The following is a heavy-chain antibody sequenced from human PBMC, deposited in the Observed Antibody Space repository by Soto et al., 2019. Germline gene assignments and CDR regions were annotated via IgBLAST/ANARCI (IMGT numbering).Heavy chain of an antibody. D-gene: IGHD1-26*01. J-gene: IGHJ4*02. CDR3: ARGGEMGLNDY. Sequence: PSETLSLTCAVYGGSFSGYYWSWIRQPPGKGLEWIGEINHSGSTNYNPSLKSRVTISVDTSKNQFSLKLSSVNTEDTAIYYCARGGEMGLNDYWGQGTPVTVSS. V-gene: IGHV4-34*01. CDR2: INHSGST. CDR1: GGSFSGYY.